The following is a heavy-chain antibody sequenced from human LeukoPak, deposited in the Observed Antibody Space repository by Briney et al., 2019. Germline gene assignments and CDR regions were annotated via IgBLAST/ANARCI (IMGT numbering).Heavy chain of an antibody. Sequence: SETLSLTCTVSGGSIGSGGYYWSWIRQHPGKGLEWIGYIYYSGSTYYNPSLKSRVTISVDTSKNQFSLKLSSVTAADTAVYYCAREIVSDYGDYYGMDVWGQGTTVTVSS. CDR3: AREIVSDYGDYYGMDV. V-gene: IGHV4-31*03. J-gene: IGHJ6*02. CDR1: GGSIGSGGYY. CDR2: IYYSGST. D-gene: IGHD4-17*01.